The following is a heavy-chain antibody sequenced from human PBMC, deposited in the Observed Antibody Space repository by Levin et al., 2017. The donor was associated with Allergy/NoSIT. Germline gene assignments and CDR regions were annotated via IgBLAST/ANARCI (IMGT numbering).Heavy chain of an antibody. J-gene: IGHJ4*02. CDR1: GFTSSNSW. V-gene: IGHV3-7*01. CDR3: VTGSGWLFDY. CDR2: MNEDGSEI. Sequence: QTGGSLRLSCTVSGFTSSNSWTTWVRQAPGKGLEWVANMNEDGSEIYYVDSVKGRFTISRDNAKNSLYLQMNSLRAEDTAVYYCVTGSGWLFDYWGQGTLVTVSS. D-gene: IGHD6-19*01.